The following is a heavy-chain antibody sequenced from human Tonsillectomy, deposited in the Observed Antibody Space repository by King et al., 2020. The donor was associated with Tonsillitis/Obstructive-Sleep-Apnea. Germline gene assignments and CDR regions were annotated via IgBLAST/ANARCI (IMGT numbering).Heavy chain of an antibody. J-gene: IGHJ4*02. V-gene: IGHV4-34*01. D-gene: IGHD2-2*03. CDR2: INHSGGT. CDR1: GGSFSGNY. CDR3: ARVGNCSSTGCFDY. Sequence: VQLQQWGAGLLKPSETLSLTCAVHGGSFSGNYWTWIRQPPGKGREWIGEINHSGGTKYNPSLKGRATISVDTPKSRFSLMLNSVTAADTAVYYCARVGNCSSTGCFDYWGQGTLVTVSS.